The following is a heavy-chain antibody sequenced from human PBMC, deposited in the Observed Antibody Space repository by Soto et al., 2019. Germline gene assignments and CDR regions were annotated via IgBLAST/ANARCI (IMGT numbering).Heavy chain of an antibody. CDR2: IIPIFGTA. Sequence: QVQLVQSGAEVKKPGSSVKVSCKASGDTFSSYAISWVRQAPGQGLEWMGGIIPIFGTANYAQKFQGRVTITADESTSTAYMELSSLRSEDTAVYYCARDGSGYRSRASPTDVWDQGTTVTVSS. V-gene: IGHV1-69*01. CDR3: ARDGSGYRSRASPTDV. CDR1: GDTFSSYA. D-gene: IGHD3-22*01. J-gene: IGHJ6*02.